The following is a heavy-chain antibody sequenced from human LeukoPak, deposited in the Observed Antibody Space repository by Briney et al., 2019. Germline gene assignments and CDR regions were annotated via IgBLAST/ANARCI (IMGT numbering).Heavy chain of an antibody. CDR1: GGSISSGGYS. Sequence: SQTLSLTCAVSGGSISSGGYSWSSIRQPPGKGLEWIGYIYHSGSTYYNPSLKSRVTISVDRSKNRFSLKLSSVTAADTAVYYCARVSPTVSFDYWGQGTLVTVSS. D-gene: IGHD4-17*01. CDR2: IYHSGST. CDR3: ARVSPTVSFDY. J-gene: IGHJ4*02. V-gene: IGHV4-30-2*01.